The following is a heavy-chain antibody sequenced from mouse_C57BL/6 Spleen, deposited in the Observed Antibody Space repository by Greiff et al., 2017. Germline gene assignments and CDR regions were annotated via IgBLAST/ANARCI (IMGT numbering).Heavy chain of an antibody. CDR1: GYTFTSYW. CDR2: LDPSDSYT. D-gene: IGHD2-3*01. V-gene: IGHV1-69*01. J-gene: IGHJ2*01. Sequence: QVQLQQPGAELVMPGASVKLSCKASGYTFTSYWMHWVKQRPGQGLEWIGELDPSDSYTNYNQKFKGKSTLTVDKSSSTAYMQLSSLTSEDSAVYYCARGGYDGYSNYFDYWGQGTTLTVSS. CDR3: ARGGYDGYSNYFDY.